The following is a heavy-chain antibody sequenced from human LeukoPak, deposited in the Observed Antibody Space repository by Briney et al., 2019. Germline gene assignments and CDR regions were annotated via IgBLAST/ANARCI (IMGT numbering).Heavy chain of an antibody. J-gene: IGHJ6*02. CDR2: ISAYNGNT. V-gene: IGHV1-18*01. CDR3: ARDPGSGTYGMDV. Sequence: ASVKVSCKASGYTFITYGISWVRQAPGQGLEWMGWISAYNGNTNYAQNLQGRVTMTTDTSTSTAYMELRSLRSDDTAVYYCARDPGSGTYGMDVRGQGTTVTVSS. D-gene: IGHD3-10*01. CDR1: GYTFITYG.